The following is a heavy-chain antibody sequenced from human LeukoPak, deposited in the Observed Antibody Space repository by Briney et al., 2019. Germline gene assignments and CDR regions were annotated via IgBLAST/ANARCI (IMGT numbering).Heavy chain of an antibody. CDR3: ARAVAAARGVNYFDY. CDR1: GFSFSSYD. CDR2: IGTTGDT. D-gene: IGHD3-10*01. V-gene: IGHV3-13*01. J-gene: IGHJ4*02. Sequence: GGSLRLSCAASGFSFSSYDMHWVRQVTGKYLEWVSAIGTTGDTYYPGSVKGRFTISRENAKNSLYLQMNSLRAGDTAVYYCARAVAAARGVNYFDYCGQGTLVTVSS.